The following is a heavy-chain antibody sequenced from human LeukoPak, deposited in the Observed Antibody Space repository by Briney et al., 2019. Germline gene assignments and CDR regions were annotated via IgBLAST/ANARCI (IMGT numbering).Heavy chain of an antibody. J-gene: IGHJ4*02. Sequence: GASVKVSCKASGGTFSSYAISWVRQAPGQGLEWMGGIIPIFGTANYAQKFRGRVTITADTSTSAAYMELRSLRSDDTAVYYCARHTLYGSGSYYVYYFDYWGQGTLVTVSS. CDR3: ARHTLYGSGSYYVYYFDY. V-gene: IGHV1-69*06. D-gene: IGHD3-10*01. CDR2: IIPIFGTA. CDR1: GGTFSSYA.